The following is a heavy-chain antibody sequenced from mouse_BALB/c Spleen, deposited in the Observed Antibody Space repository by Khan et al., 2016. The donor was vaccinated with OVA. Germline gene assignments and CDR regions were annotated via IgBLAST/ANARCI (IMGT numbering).Heavy chain of an antibody. CDR1: GYTFTNYW. J-gene: IGHJ1*01. V-gene: IGHV1-63*01. CDR3: ARWATWYFDV. Sequence: QVQLQQSGPELVRPGTSVKISCKASGYTFTNYWLGWVKQRPGHGLDWIGDIYPGGGFTNYNEKFMGKATLTADTSSTSAYMQFSSLTSEDSAVYFCARWATWYFDVWGAGTTVTVSS. CDR2: IYPGGGFT. D-gene: IGHD3-1*01.